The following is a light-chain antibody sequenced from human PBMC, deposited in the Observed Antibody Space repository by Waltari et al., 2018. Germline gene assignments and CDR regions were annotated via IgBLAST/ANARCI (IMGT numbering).Light chain of an antibody. Sequence: EIVLTKSPGTLSLSPGERAPLSCRASQSVSKYLAWYQQKPGQSPRLLIYDASSRASGIPDRFSGSGSGTDFSLTISRLEPEDFAVYYCQKYVSLPATFGQGTKVEI. CDR3: QKYVSLPAT. J-gene: IGKJ1*01. V-gene: IGKV3-20*01. CDR1: QSVSKY. CDR2: DAS.